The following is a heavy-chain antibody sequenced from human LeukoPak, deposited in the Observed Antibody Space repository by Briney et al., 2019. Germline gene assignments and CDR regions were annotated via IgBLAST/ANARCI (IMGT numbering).Heavy chain of an antibody. CDR2: ISSSRSYI. V-gene: IGHV3-21*01. CDR1: GFTFSSYS. J-gene: IGHJ4*02. Sequence: PGGSLRLSCAASGFTFSSYSMNWVRQAPGKGLEWVSSISSSRSYIYYADSVKGRFTISRDNAKNSLYLQMNSLRAEDTAVYYCARGGIAAAFAILDYWGQGTLVTVSS. D-gene: IGHD6-13*01. CDR3: ARGGIAAAFAILDY.